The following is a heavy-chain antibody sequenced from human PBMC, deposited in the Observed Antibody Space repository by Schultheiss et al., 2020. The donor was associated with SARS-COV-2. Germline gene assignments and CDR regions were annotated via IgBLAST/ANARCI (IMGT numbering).Heavy chain of an antibody. Sequence: GSLRLSCAASGLTVSNNYMTWVRQAPGKGLEWVSVIYSGGNTHYADSVRGRFIISRDNSKNTLYLQMTSLRVEDTAMYQCVRDGPAASYGMDVWGQGTTVTVSS. CDR1: GLTVSNNY. CDR3: VRDGPAASYGMDV. V-gene: IGHV3-66*01. J-gene: IGHJ6*02. CDR2: IYSGGNT. D-gene: IGHD2-2*01.